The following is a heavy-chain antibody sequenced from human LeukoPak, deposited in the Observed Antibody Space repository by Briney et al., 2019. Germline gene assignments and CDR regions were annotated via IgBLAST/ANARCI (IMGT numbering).Heavy chain of an antibody. CDR1: GGSISSYY. Sequence: PSETLSLTCTVSGGSISSYYWSWIRQPPGKGLEWIGYIYYSGSTNYNPSLKSRVTISVDTSKNQFSLKLSSVTAADTAVYYCARETGSSWSTFNAFDIWGQGTMVTVSS. D-gene: IGHD6-13*01. CDR2: IYYSGST. V-gene: IGHV4-59*01. J-gene: IGHJ3*02. CDR3: ARETGSSWSTFNAFDI.